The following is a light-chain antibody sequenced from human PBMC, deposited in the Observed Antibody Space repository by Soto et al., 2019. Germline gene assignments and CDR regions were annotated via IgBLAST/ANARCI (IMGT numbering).Light chain of an antibody. V-gene: IGLV1-40*01. J-gene: IGLJ1*01. Sequence: QSVLTQPPSVSGAPGQRVTISCTGSGANIGAGSDVHWYQKLPGTAPKLLVYGNNNRPSGVPDRFSGSKSATSASLAITGLQAEDEADYYCQSYDSSLSGWVFGTGTKVTVL. CDR1: GANIGAGSD. CDR2: GNN. CDR3: QSYDSSLSGWV.